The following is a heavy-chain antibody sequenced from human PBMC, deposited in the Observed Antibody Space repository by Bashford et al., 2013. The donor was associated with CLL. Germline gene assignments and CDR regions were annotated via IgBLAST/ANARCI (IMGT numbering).Heavy chain of an antibody. V-gene: IGHV5-51*01. CDR2: IYPGDSDT. D-gene: IGHD6-19*01. CDR1: GYSFTSYW. CDR3: ARRIPSIAVAGNWMEDYYYYGMDV. J-gene: IGHJ6*02. Sequence: GESLKSLPGNGFVGYSFTSYWIGWVRQMPGKGLEWMGIIYPGDSDTRYSPSFQGQVTISADKSISTAYLQWSSLKASDTAMYYCARRIPSIAVAGNWMEDYYYYGMDVVGAKGPRSPSP.